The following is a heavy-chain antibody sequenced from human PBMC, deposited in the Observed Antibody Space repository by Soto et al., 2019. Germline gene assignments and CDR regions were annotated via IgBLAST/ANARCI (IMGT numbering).Heavy chain of an antibody. V-gene: IGHV3-23*01. D-gene: IGHD3-9*01. Sequence: PGGSLRLSCAASGFTFSSYAMSWVRQAPGKGLEWVSAISGSGGSTYYADSVKGRFTISRDNSKNTLYLQMNSLRAEDTAVYYCANRGQHYDILTGYYDYYYYYGMDVWGQGTTVTVSS. CDR3: ANRGQHYDILTGYYDYYYYYGMDV. CDR1: GFTFSSYA. CDR2: ISGSGGST. J-gene: IGHJ6*02.